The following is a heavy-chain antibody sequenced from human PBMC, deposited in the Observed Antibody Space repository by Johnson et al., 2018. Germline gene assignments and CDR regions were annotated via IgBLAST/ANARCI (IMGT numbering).Heavy chain of an antibody. J-gene: IGHJ6*03. D-gene: IGHD3-10*01. CDR1: EPTFSSHA. V-gene: IGHV3-23*04. CDR2: NSGSAGDT. CDR3: AKDLRADLWDLFYSYYYMDV. Sequence: EVQLVESGGGLVQPGGSLRLSCAASEPTFSSHAMTWARQAPGKGLEWVSSNSGSAGDTSYAASVKGRFTLSRYNSKNTLDLQMNRLRAEDTAVYYWAKDLRADLWDLFYSYYYMDVWGKGTTVTVSS.